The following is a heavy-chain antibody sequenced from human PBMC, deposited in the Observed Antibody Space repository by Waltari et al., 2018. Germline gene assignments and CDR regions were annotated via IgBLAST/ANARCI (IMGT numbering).Heavy chain of an antibody. CDR2: IMADINYK. Sequence: QVQLLQSGAEVKRPGSSVRVSCKASGGTFSTDTVTWVRQAPGQGPEWMGRIMADINYKDLALRFHGRLTITADKSTATVYMELSGLRSEDTAVYYCVGGDGGCFYYNMGVWGQGTTVTVSS. D-gene: IGHD3-10*01. CDR3: VGGDGGCFYYNMGV. CDR1: GGTFSTDT. J-gene: IGHJ6*03. V-gene: IGHV1-69*02.